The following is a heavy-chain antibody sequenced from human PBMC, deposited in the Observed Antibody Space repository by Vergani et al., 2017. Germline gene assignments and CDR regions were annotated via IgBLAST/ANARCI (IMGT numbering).Heavy chain of an antibody. V-gene: IGHV3-33*01. J-gene: IGHJ4*02. CDR3: ARDSDSGSLDY. D-gene: IGHD1-26*01. Sequence: QVQLVESGGGVVQPGRTLRLSCAASGFTFSSYGMHWVRQAPGKGLEWVAVIWYDGSNKYYADSVKGRFTISRDNSKNTLYLQMNSLRAEDTAVYYCARDSDSGSLDYWGQGTLVTVCS. CDR2: IWYDGSNK. CDR1: GFTFSSYG.